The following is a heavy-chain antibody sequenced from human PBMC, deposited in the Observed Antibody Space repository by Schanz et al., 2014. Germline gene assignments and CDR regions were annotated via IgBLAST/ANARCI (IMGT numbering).Heavy chain of an antibody. CDR2: ISWNSGTI. CDR3: TKDKSQIAVAGLFDL. CDR1: GFTFDKYA. J-gene: IGHJ4*02. D-gene: IGHD6-19*01. V-gene: IGHV3-9*01. Sequence: EVHLLESGGGLVQPGGSLRLSCAASGFTFDKYAMHWVRQAPGKGLEWVSVISWNSGTIGYADSVKGRFTISRDNAKNSLYLQMNSLRAEDTALYYCTKDKSQIAVAGLFDLCGQGTLVTVSS.